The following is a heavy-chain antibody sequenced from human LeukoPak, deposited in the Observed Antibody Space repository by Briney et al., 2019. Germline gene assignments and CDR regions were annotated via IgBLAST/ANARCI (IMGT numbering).Heavy chain of an antibody. V-gene: IGHV4-39*07. CDR2: IFYSGST. CDR3: ARDRHWTNDWVFDY. D-gene: IGHD1/OR15-1a*01. Sequence: SETLSLTCTVSGGSISTSNYYWGWIRQPPGKGLEWIGNIFYSGSTYYSPSLKSRVTISLDTSRNQFSLTLSSVTAADTAVYYCARDRHWTNDWVFDYWGQGALVTVSS. CDR1: GGSISTSNYY. J-gene: IGHJ4*02.